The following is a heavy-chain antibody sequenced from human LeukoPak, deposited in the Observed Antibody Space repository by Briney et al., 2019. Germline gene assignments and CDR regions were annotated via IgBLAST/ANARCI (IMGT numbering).Heavy chain of an antibody. Sequence: ASVKVSCKASGGTFSSYAINWVRQATGQGLEWMGWMNPNSGNTGYAQKFQGRVTITRNTSISTAYMELSSLRSEDTAVYYCARDYGNDAFDIWGQGTMVTVSS. CDR2: MNPNSGNT. V-gene: IGHV1-8*03. D-gene: IGHD4-17*01. J-gene: IGHJ3*02. CDR3: ARDYGNDAFDI. CDR1: GGTFSSYA.